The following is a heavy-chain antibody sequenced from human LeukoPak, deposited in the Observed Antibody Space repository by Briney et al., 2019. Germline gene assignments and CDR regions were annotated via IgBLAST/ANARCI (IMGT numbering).Heavy chain of an antibody. D-gene: IGHD3-10*01. CDR1: GFTFSSYW. J-gene: IGHJ6*02. Sequence: GGSLRLSCAASGFTFSSYWMSWVRQAPGKGLEWVSSISSSSSYIYYADSVKGRFTISRDNAKNSLYLQMNSLRAEDTAVYYCARDSVVRGAYYYYYGMDVWGQGTTVTVSS. CDR3: ARDSVVRGAYYYYYGMDV. V-gene: IGHV3-21*01. CDR2: ISSSSSYI.